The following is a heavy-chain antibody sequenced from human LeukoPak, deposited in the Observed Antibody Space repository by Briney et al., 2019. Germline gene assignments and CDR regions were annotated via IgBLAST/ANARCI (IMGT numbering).Heavy chain of an antibody. Sequence: PSETLSLTCTVSGGSISSGDYSWSWLRQPPGKGLEWIGYIYYSGSTYYNPSLKSRVTISVDTSKNQFSLKLSSVTAADTAVYYCARVNCSSTSCYSVDYWGQGTLVTVSS. CDR3: ARVNCSSTSCYSVDY. J-gene: IGHJ4*02. CDR1: GGSISSGDYS. V-gene: IGHV4-30-4*01. D-gene: IGHD2-2*02. CDR2: IYYSGST.